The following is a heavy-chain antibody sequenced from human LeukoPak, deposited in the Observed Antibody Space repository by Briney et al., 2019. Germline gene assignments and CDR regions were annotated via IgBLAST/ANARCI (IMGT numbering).Heavy chain of an antibody. CDR3: ARDGSSGSYCGGDCYSGFDY. J-gene: IGHJ4*02. D-gene: IGHD2-21*02. Sequence: ASVKVSCKASGYTFTSYYMHWVRQAPGQGLGWMGIINPSGGSTSYAQKFQGRVTMTRDTSTSTVYMELSSLRSEDTAVYYCARDGSSGSYCGGDCYSGFDYWGQGTLVTVSS. CDR1: GYTFTSYY. CDR2: INPSGGST. V-gene: IGHV1-46*01.